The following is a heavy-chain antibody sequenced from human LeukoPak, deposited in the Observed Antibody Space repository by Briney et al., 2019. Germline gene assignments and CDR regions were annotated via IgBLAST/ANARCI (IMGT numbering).Heavy chain of an antibody. D-gene: IGHD1-1*01. CDR3: ARDSGRPPTSFDY. J-gene: IGHJ4*02. CDR1: GGTFNHFG. CDR2: IIPILDST. Sequence: GASVKVSCKASGGTFNHFGINWVRQAPGHGLEWMGRIIPILDSTKYAPKIQDRVTITADKSTSTAYMELNSLRSEDTAVYFCARDSGRPPTSFDYWGQGTLVTVSS. V-gene: IGHV1-69*04.